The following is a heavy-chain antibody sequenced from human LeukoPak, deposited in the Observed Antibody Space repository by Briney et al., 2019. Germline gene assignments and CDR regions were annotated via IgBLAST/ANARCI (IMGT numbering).Heavy chain of an antibody. J-gene: IGHJ4*02. Sequence: SETLSLTCAVYGGSFSGYYWSWIRQPPGKGLEWIGEINHSGSTNYNPSLKSRVTISVDTSKNQFSLKLSSVTAADTAVYYCARLQSSSSSSPLDYWGQGTLVTVSS. CDR2: INHSGST. D-gene: IGHD6-13*01. CDR1: GGSFSGYY. V-gene: IGHV4-34*01. CDR3: ARLQSSSSSSPLDY.